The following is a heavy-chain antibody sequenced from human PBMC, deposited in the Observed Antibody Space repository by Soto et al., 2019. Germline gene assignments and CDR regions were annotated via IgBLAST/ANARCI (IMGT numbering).Heavy chain of an antibody. V-gene: IGHV4-38-2*02. D-gene: IGHD1-26*01. CDR2: IYHSGST. CDR1: GYSISSGYY. J-gene: IGHJ6*02. Sequence: PSETLSLTCAVSGYSISSGYYWGWIRQPPGKGLEWIGSIYHSGSTYCNPSLKSRVTISVDTSKNQFSLKLSSVTAADTAVYYCARDGGVGATYYYYYGMDVWGQGTTVTVSS. CDR3: ARDGGVGATYYYYYGMDV.